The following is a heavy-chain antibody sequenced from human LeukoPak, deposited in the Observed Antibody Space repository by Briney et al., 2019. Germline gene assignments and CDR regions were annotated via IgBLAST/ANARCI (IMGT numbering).Heavy chain of an antibody. CDR3: ARDTHVAMDV. J-gene: IGHJ6*04. CDR1: GFTFSDHY. V-gene: IGHV3-72*01. CDR2: TRDKAKSHTT. D-gene: IGHD2-21*01. Sequence: GGSLRFSCAASGFTFSDHYMNWVRQAPGKGLEWVGRTRDKAKSHTTEYAASVKGRFTVTRDDSKNSLSLQMNNVKTEDTAVYYCARDTHVAMDVWGKGTTVTVSS.